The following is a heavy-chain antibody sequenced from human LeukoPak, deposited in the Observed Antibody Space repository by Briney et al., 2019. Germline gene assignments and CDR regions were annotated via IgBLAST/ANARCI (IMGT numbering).Heavy chain of an antibody. V-gene: IGHV3-30*02. D-gene: IGHD1-14*01. J-gene: IGHJ4*02. CDR1: GFTFSSYG. Sequence: GGSLRLSCAASGFTFSSYGMHWVRQAPGKGLEWVAFIRSIGINTYYADSVKGRFTISRDNSKNTLYLQMNSLRAEDTAVYYCATYTSSYFDYWGQGTLVTVSS. CDR3: ATYTSSYFDY. CDR2: IRSIGINT.